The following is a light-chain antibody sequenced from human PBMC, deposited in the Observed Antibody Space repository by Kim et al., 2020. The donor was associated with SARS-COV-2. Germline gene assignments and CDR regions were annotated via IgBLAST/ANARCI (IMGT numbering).Light chain of an antibody. CDR3: QQYYSTPLT. Sequence: DSVMTQSTDSLAVSLGERATINCKSSQSALYSSNNKNYLAWYQQKPGQPPKLLIYWASTRESGVPDRFSGSGSGTDFTLTISSLQAEDVAVYCCQQYYSTPLTFGGGTKVDIK. CDR1: QSALYSSNNKNY. V-gene: IGKV4-1*01. J-gene: IGKJ4*01. CDR2: WAS.